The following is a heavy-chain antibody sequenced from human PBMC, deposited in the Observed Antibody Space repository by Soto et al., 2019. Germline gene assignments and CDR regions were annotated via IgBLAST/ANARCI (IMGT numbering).Heavy chain of an antibody. CDR1: GGSISSGGYY. CDR2: IYYSGST. D-gene: IGHD2-2*01. J-gene: IGHJ5*02. V-gene: IGHV4-31*03. Sequence: PSETLSLTCTVSGGSISSGGYYWSWLRQHPGKGLEWIGYIYYSGSTYYNPSLKSRVTISVDTSKNQFSLKLSSVTAADTAVYYCARYQLLTNWFDPWGQGTLVTVSS. CDR3: ARYQLLTNWFDP.